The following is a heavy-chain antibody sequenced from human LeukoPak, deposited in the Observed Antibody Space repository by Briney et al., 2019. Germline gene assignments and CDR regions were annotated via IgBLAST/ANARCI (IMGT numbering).Heavy chain of an antibody. CDR3: ARNGRYSSSARTPYYFDY. CDR2: ISSSSSTI. J-gene: IGHJ4*02. Sequence: PGGSLRLSCAAPGFTFSSYSMNWVRQAPGKGLEWVSYISSSSSTIYYADSVKGRFTISRDNAKNSLYLQMNSLRAEDTAVYYCARNGRYSSSARTPYYFDYWGQGTLVTVSS. V-gene: IGHV3-48*04. D-gene: IGHD6-6*01. CDR1: GFTFSSYS.